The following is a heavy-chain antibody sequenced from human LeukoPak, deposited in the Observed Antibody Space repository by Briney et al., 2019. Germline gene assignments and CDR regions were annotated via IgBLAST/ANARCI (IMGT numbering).Heavy chain of an antibody. CDR3: AKAYWDYGDYFDY. Sequence: GGPLRLPCVGSGFTFSSYSMNWVRQAPGKGLEWVANIKQDGSEKYYVDSVKGRFTISRDNAKNSLYLQMNSLRAEDTALYYCAKAYWDYGDYFDYWGQGTLVTVSS. D-gene: IGHD4-17*01. J-gene: IGHJ4*02. CDR2: IKQDGSEK. V-gene: IGHV3-7*03. CDR1: GFTFSSYS.